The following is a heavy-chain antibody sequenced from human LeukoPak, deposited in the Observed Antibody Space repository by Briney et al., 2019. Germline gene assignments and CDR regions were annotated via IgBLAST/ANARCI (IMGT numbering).Heavy chain of an antibody. D-gene: IGHD6-19*01. Sequence: GGSLRLSCAAAGFTLSDYAMHWVRQAPGKGLDWVAVVSYDGNNKYYADSVKGRFTISRDNSKNTLYLQMNSLRAEDTALYYCARDQSITVAGSYYYGLDVWGQGTTVTVSS. CDR2: VSYDGNNK. J-gene: IGHJ6*02. CDR3: ARDQSITVAGSYYYGLDV. CDR1: GFTLSDYA. V-gene: IGHV3-30-3*01.